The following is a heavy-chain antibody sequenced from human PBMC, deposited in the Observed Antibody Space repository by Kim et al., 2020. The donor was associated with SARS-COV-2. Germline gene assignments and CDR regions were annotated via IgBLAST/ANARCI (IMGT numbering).Heavy chain of an antibody. J-gene: IGHJ4*02. D-gene: IGHD2-15*01. Sequence: GGSLRLSCAASGFTFSDYYMTWIRQAPGKGLEWVSYISGSGSVYYSEYVKGRFTISRDNAKSSLYLQMKSLRAEDTAACYCARDRGGCDFLVLFDCWVQG. V-gene: IGHV3-11*01. CDR2: ISGSGSV. CDR3: ARDRGGCDFLVLFDC. CDR1: GFTFSDYY.